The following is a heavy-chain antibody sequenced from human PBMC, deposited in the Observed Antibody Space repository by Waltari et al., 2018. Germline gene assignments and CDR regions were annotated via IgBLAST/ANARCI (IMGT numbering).Heavy chain of an antibody. J-gene: IGHJ6*02. CDR1: GFTVSSNY. V-gene: IGHV3-66*02. Sequence: EVQLVESGGGLVQPGGSLRLSCAASGFTVSSNYMSWVRQAPGKGLEWVSVIYSGGSTYYADSVKGRFTISRDNSKNTLYLQMNSLRAEDTAVYYCARDPDGGDYYYYGMDVWGQGTTVTVSS. CDR3: ARDPDGGDYYYYGMDV. D-gene: IGHD3-10*01. CDR2: IYSGGST.